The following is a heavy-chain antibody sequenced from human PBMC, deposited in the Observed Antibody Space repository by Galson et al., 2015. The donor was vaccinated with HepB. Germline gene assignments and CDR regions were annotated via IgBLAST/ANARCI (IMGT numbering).Heavy chain of an antibody. CDR3: ARFRGGVADISGYFDY. Sequence: SVKVSCKASGGTFSSYAISWVRQAPGQGLEWMGGIIPIFGTANYAQKFQGRVTITADESTSTAYMELSSLRSEDTAVYYCARFRGGVADISGYFDYWGQGTLLTVSS. J-gene: IGHJ4*02. D-gene: IGHD2-15*01. CDR2: IIPIFGTA. CDR1: GGTFSSYA. V-gene: IGHV1-69*13.